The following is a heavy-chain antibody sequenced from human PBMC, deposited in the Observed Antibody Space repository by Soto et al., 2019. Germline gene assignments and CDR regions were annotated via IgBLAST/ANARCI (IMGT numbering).Heavy chain of an antibody. J-gene: IGHJ4*02. V-gene: IGHV4-34*01. Sequence: SETLSLTCAVYGGSFSGYYWSWIRQPPGKGLEWIGEINHSGSTNYNPSLKSRVTISVVTSKNQFSLKLSSVTAADTAVYYCARGWGYSSSSADYWGQGTLVTVSS. CDR2: INHSGST. D-gene: IGHD6-6*01. CDR3: ARGWGYSSSSADY. CDR1: GGSFSGYY.